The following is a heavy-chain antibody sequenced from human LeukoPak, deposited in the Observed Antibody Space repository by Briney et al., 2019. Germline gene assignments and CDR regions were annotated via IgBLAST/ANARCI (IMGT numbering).Heavy chain of an antibody. Sequence: GGSLRLSCAASGFTFSSYAMSWVRQAPGKGLEWVSAISGSGSSTYYADSVKGRFTISSDDFKDTLYLQMNSLRAEDTAVYYCAKATYDSSGYAYFDYWGLGTLVTVSS. V-gene: IGHV3-23*01. CDR3: AKATYDSSGYAYFDY. CDR2: ISGSGSST. CDR1: GFTFSSYA. D-gene: IGHD3-22*01. J-gene: IGHJ4*02.